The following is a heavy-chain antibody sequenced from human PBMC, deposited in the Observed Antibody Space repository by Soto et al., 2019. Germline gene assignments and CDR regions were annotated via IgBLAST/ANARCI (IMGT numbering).Heavy chain of an antibody. Sequence: QVQLVQSGAEVKKPGSSVKVSCKASGGTFSSYAISWVRQAPGQGLEWMGGIIPIFGTANYTQKFQGRVTITADESTSTAYMELSSLRSEDTAVYYCASGAMDKVPYGRAFDIWGQGTMVTVSS. CDR2: IIPIFGTA. CDR1: GGTFSSYA. V-gene: IGHV1-69*01. D-gene: IGHD5-18*01. J-gene: IGHJ3*02. CDR3: ASGAMDKVPYGRAFDI.